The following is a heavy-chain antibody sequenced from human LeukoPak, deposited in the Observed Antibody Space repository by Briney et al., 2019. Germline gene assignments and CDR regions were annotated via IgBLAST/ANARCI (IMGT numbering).Heavy chain of an antibody. CDR1: GYTFADYF. Sequence: ASVKVSCKTSGYTFADYFIHWVRQTPGQGLEWMGRINANSGVTEYEQKFQGRVTMTRDTSISTAYVEVNWLISDDTAIYYCARDVSSTPNWEFDYWGQGTPVTVSS. J-gene: IGHJ4*02. D-gene: IGHD1-26*01. CDR3: ARDVSSTPNWEFDY. V-gene: IGHV1-2*06. CDR2: INANSGVT.